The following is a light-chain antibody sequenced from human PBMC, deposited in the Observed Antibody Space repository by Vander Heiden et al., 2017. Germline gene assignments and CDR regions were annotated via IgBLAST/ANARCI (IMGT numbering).Light chain of an antibody. CDR1: QSVTNY. J-gene: IGKJ2*01. CDR3: QQRSNWPPYT. V-gene: IGKV3-11*01. Sequence: EIVLTQSPATLSFSPGDRATLSCRASQSVTNYLAWYQQKPGMAPRLLIYDASSRATGIPARFSATGSGTDFTLTISSLEPEDFAVYYCQQRSNWPPYTFGQGTKVEIK. CDR2: DAS.